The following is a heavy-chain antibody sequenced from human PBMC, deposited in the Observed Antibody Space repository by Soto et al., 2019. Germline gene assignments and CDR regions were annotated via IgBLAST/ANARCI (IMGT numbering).Heavy chain of an antibody. Sequence: QVQLVQSGAEVKKPGSSVKVSCKASGGTFSSYAISWVRQAPGQGLEWMGGIIPIFGTANYAQKFQGRVTITADETTSTDYMELSSLRAEDTDVYYCARDVAEIAAAGTGYFDYWGQGTLVTVSS. V-gene: IGHV1-69*01. CDR2: IIPIFGTA. J-gene: IGHJ4*02. CDR3: ARDVAEIAAAGTGYFDY. D-gene: IGHD6-13*01. CDR1: GGTFSSYA.